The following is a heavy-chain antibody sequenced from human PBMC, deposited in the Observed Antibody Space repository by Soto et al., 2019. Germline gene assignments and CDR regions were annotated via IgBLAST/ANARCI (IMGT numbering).Heavy chain of an antibody. CDR2: IVVGSGNT. J-gene: IGHJ6*02. D-gene: IGHD3-9*01. Sequence: SVKVSCKASGFTFTTSAVQWVRQARGQRLEWIGWIVVGSGNTNNAQKFQERVTITRDKSTSTAYMELSSLRSEDTAIYYCAAGKTLLKYFDDYYVMDVWGQATTVTVSS. CDR3: AAGKTLLKYFDDYYVMDV. CDR1: GFTFTTSA. V-gene: IGHV1-58*01.